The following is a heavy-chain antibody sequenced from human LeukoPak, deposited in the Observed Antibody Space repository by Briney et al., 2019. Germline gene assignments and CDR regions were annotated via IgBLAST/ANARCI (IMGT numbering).Heavy chain of an antibody. J-gene: IGHJ5*02. CDR3: ARRIRAVNQVAQHGDYFWFDP. CDR2: ISSSGSTT. V-gene: IGHV3-11*01. Sequence: KSGGSLRLSCAASELTFSDYYMSWIRQAPGKGLEWIAYISSSGSTTYYADSVKGRFTASRDNAEKSLYLQMNSLRAEDTAVYYCARRIRAVNQVAQHGDYFWFDPWGQGTLVTVSS. D-gene: IGHD4-17*01. CDR1: ELTFSDYY.